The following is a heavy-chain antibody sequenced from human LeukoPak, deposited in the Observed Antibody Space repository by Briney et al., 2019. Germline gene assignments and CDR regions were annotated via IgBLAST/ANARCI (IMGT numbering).Heavy chain of an antibody. CDR1: GYSFTSYW. V-gene: IGHV5-51*01. CDR2: IYPGDSDT. J-gene: IGHJ5*02. Sequence: GESLKISCKGSGYSFTSYWIGWVRQMSGKGLEWMGIIYPGDSDTRYSPSFQGQVTISADKSISTAYLQWSSLKASDTAMYYCARLTYYYDSSGYYSGWFDPWGQGTLVTVSS. D-gene: IGHD3-22*01. CDR3: ARLTYYYDSSGYYSGWFDP.